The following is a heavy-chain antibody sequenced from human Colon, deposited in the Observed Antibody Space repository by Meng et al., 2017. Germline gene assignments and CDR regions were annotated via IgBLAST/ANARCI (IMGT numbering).Heavy chain of an antibody. V-gene: IGHV4-30-4*01. CDR1: GGSISSGDNY. J-gene: IGHJ4*02. CDR3: ARAIPHYSGSGVEDY. CDR2: IHHSGRT. Sequence: QVQLQESGPGLVKPSQTLSLTCTVSGGSISSGDNYWSWIRQPPGKGLEWIGYIHHSGRTYWNPSLKSRVIISVDTSKNQFSLKLSSVTAADTAVYFCARAIPHYSGSGVEDYWGQGTLVTVSS. D-gene: IGHD3-10*01.